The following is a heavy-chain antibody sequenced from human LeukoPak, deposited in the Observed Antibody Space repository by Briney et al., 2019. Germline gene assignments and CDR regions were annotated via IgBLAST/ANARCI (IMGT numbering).Heavy chain of an antibody. CDR1: GYTFTSYD. D-gene: IGHD2-2*01. J-gene: IGHJ6*02. V-gene: IGHV1-8*01. CDR2: MNPNSGNT. CDR3: ARVTAFSGCSSTSCYESPVGYYYYGMDV. Sequence: ASVKVSCKASGYTFTSYDINWVRQATGQGLEWMGWMNPNSGNTGYAQKFQGRVTMTRNTSISTAYMELSSLRSEDTAVYYCARVTAFSGCSSTSCYESPVGYYYYGMDVWGQGTTVAVSS.